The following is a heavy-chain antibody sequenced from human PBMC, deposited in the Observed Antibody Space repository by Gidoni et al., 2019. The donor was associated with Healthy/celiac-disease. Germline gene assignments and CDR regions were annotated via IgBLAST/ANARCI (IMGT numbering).Heavy chain of an antibody. V-gene: IGHV4-59*01. CDR2: IYYSGST. CDR3: ARGPIVVVPAAIPTRDDAFDI. Sequence: QVQLQESGPGLVKPSEPLSLTCTVSVGSISRYYWHWTRQPPGKGLEWIGYIYYSGSTNYNPSLKSRVTISVDTSKNQFYLKLSSVTAADTAVYYWARGPIVVVPAAIPTRDDAFDIWGKGTMVTVSS. J-gene: IGHJ3*02. D-gene: IGHD2-2*02. CDR1: VGSISRYY.